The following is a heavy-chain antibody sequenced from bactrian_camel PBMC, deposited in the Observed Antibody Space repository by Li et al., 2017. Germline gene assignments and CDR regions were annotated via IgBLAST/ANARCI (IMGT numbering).Heavy chain of an antibody. J-gene: IGHJ7*01. Sequence: HVQLVESGGGSVQAGGSLRLSCRASGNVNAIDYIAWFRQTPGKEREGVAAWHTSGNTYYSDSVKGRITVSRDELEMKSLKPEDTAMYYCAARTSGATLLWICITGAKEPRSPSP. CDR1: GNVNAIDY. V-gene: IGHV3S53*01. CDR2: WHTSGNT. D-gene: IGHD1*01.